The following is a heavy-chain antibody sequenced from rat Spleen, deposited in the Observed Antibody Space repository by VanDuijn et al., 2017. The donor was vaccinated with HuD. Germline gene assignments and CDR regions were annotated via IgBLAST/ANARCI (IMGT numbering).Heavy chain of an antibody. CDR2: IIYDGSRT. CDR3: ARHTPFNYGTVGDY. Sequence: EVQLVESGGDLIQPGRSLKLSCAASGFTFSDYYMAWVRQAPKKGLEWVATIIYDGSRTYYRDSVKGRFTISRDNAKSTLYLQMNSLRSEDTATYYCARHTPFNYGTVGDYWGQGVMVTVSS. V-gene: IGHV5S10*01. CDR1: GFTFSDYY. D-gene: IGHD1-11*01. J-gene: IGHJ2*01.